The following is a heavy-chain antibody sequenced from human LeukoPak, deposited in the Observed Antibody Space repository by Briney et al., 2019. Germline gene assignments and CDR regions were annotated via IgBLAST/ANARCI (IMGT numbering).Heavy chain of an antibody. Sequence: QPGRSLRLSCAASGFTFSSYDMHWVRQAPSKGLEWVAVIWYDGSNKYYADSVKGRFTISRDNSKNTLYLQMNSLRAEDTAVYYCARARWRLDYWGQGTLVTVSS. CDR3: ARARWRLDY. D-gene: IGHD2-15*01. CDR1: GFTFSSYD. V-gene: IGHV3-33*01. J-gene: IGHJ4*02. CDR2: IWYDGSNK.